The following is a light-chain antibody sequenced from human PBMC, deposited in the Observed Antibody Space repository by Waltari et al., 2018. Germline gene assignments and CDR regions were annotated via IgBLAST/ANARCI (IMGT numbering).Light chain of an antibody. Sequence: DIVMTQSPDSLAVSLGERATINCKSSQSVLYSSNNKKYLAWYQQKTGQTPKLLIYWALTRESGVPDRFSGRGSGTDFSLTISSLQAEDVAVYYCQQYYSTPLTCGPGTKVDIK. CDR3: QQYYSTPLT. J-gene: IGKJ3*01. CDR2: WAL. CDR1: QSVLYSSNNKKY. V-gene: IGKV4-1*01.